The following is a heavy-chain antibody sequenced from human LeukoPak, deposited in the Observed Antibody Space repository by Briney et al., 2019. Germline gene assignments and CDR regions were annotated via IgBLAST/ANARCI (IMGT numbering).Heavy chain of an antibody. J-gene: IGHJ3*02. CDR3: ARVPYSSSTQSAFDI. CDR2: ISSSSSYT. CDR1: GFTFSDYY. D-gene: IGHD6-6*01. V-gene: IGHV3-11*06. Sequence: GGSLRLSCAASGFTFSDYYMSWIRQAPGKGLEWVSYISSSSSYTNYADSVKGRFTISRDNAKNSLYLQMNTLRAEDTAVYYCARVPYSSSTQSAFDIWGQGTMVTVSS.